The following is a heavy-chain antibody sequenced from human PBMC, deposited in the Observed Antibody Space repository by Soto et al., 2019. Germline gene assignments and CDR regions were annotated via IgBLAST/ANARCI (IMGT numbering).Heavy chain of an antibody. CDR2: IIPIFGTA. CDR3: ARVSLGVVVPAAMPDYYYGMDV. J-gene: IGHJ6*02. D-gene: IGHD2-2*01. V-gene: IGHV1-69*01. CDR1: GGTFSSYA. Sequence: QVQLVQSGAEVKKPGSSVKVSCKASGGTFSSYAISWVRQAPGQGLEWMGGIIPIFGTANYAQKFQGRVTITADESTSTAYMKLSSLRSEDTAVYYCARVSLGVVVPAAMPDYYYGMDVWGQGTTVTVSS.